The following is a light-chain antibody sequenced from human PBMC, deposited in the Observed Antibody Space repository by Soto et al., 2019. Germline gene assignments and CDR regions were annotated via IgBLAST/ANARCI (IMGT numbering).Light chain of an antibody. V-gene: IGKV3D-15*01. CDR3: QQYNNWPPGT. Sequence: EMVLTQSPGTLSLSPGERATLSCRASQSVSSSKLAWYRQTPGQAPRVIIYGASSRATGVPDRFSGSGSGTEFTLTISSLQSEDFAVYYCQQYNNWPPGTFGQGTKVDIK. CDR2: GAS. CDR1: QSVSSSK. J-gene: IGKJ1*01.